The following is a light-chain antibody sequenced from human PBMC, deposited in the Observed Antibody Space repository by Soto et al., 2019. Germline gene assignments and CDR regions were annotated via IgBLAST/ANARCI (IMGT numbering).Light chain of an antibody. V-gene: IGKV1-5*01. CDR2: DAS. CDR3: QQYNTYSSLT. CDR1: QSISSW. J-gene: IGKJ4*01. Sequence: DIQMTQSPSTLSASVGDRVSITCRASQSISSWLAWYQQKLGRAPRLLIYDASSLESGVPSRFSGSGYGTEFTLTISSLQPDDFATYYRQQYNTYSSLTFGGGTKVDIK.